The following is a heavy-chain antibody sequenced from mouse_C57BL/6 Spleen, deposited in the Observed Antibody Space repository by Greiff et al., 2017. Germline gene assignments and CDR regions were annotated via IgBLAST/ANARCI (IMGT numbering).Heavy chain of an antibody. Sequence: QVQLQQSGAELARPGASVKLSCKASGYTFTSYGISWVKQRTGQGLKWIGEIYPRSGNTYYNEKFKGKATLTADKSSSTAYMELRSLTSEDSAVYFCARYGNFFDYWGQGTTLTVSS. D-gene: IGHD2-1*01. CDR1: GYTFTSYG. CDR3: ARYGNFFDY. J-gene: IGHJ2*01. CDR2: IYPRSGNT. V-gene: IGHV1-81*01.